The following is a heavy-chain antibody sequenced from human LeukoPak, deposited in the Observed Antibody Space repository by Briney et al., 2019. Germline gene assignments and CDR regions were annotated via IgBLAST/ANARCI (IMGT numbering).Heavy chain of an antibody. CDR3: ARGEGYCSGGSCLDHFDY. Sequence: SQTLSLTCTVSGGSISGGYYWSWIRQHPGKGLEWIGYIYYSGSTYYNPSLKSRVTISVDTSKNQFSLKLSSVTAADTAVYYCARGEGYCSGGSCLDHFDYWGQGTLVTVSS. J-gene: IGHJ4*02. CDR2: IYYSGST. D-gene: IGHD2-15*01. CDR1: GGSISGGYY. V-gene: IGHV4-31*03.